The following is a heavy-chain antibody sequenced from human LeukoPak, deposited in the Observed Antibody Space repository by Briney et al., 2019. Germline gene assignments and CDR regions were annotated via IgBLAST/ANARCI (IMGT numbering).Heavy chain of an antibody. CDR2: IKQAGSER. J-gene: IGHJ4*02. CDR3: ATSRSFDY. CDR1: GFVFSGYW. Sequence: PGGSLRLSCAASGFVFSGYWMSWVRQAPGKGLEWVANIKQAGSERNYVDSVRGRFTISRDNAKNSLYLQMNSLSAEDTAVYYCATSRSFDYWGQGTLVTVSS. V-gene: IGHV3-7*01.